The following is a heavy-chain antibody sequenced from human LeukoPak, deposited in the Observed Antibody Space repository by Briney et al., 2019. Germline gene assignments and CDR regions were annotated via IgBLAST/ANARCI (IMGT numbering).Heavy chain of an antibody. V-gene: IGHV3-23*01. D-gene: IGHD5-24*01. CDR3: AKRTMSAFDS. Sequence: QPGGSLRLSCAASGFTFSSYAMSWVRQAPGKGLEWLSGISDSGNDTYYADSVKGRFIISRDNSKNMVYLQMNSLTVEDTATHYCAKRTMSAFDSWGQGTLLIVSS. J-gene: IGHJ4*02. CDR1: GFTFSSYA. CDR2: ISDSGNDT.